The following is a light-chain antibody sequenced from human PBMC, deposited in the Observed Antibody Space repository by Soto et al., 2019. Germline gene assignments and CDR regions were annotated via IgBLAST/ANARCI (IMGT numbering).Light chain of an antibody. Sequence: IQVTQCPATLSASVGDRVTITCRASQTLDSGFGWYQQRPGKPPNLLTYKASTLKSGVPSRFSGSGSGTEFTLTINSLQPDDFATYYCQQYNRYPGTFGQGTKV. J-gene: IGKJ1*01. CDR2: KAS. CDR1: QTLDSG. V-gene: IGKV1-5*03. CDR3: QQYNRYPGT.